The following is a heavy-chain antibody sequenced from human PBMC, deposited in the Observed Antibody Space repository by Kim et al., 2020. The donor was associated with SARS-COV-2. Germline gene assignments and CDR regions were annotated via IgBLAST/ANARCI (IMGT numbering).Heavy chain of an antibody. Sequence: PGGSLRLSCAASGFTFDDYAMHWVRQAPGKGLEWVSGISWNSGSIGYADSVKGRFTISRDNAKNSLYLQMNSLRAEDTALYYCAKDMGAVAGTDGYWGQGTLVTVSS. CDR2: ISWNSGSI. J-gene: IGHJ4*02. CDR1: GFTFDDYA. CDR3: AKDMGAVAGTDGY. D-gene: IGHD6-19*01. V-gene: IGHV3-9*01.